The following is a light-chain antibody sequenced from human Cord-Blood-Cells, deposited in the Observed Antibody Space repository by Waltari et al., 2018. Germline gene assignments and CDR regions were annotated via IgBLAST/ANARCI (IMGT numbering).Light chain of an antibody. J-gene: IGLJ1*01. CDR1: SSDVGGYNY. CDR3: CSYAGSYTYV. V-gene: IGLV2-11*01. Sequence: QSALTQPRSVSGSPGQSVTISCTRTSSDVGGYNYVSWYQQHPGKAPKLMIYDVSKRPSGVPDRFSGSKSGNTASLIISGLQAEDEADYYCCSYAGSYTYVFGTGTKVTVL. CDR2: DVS.